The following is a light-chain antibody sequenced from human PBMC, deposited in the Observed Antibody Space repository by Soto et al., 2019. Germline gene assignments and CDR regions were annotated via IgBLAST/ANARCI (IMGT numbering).Light chain of an antibody. CDR3: CSYTSSTTYV. V-gene: IGLV2-14*01. J-gene: IGLJ1*01. CDR1: SSDVGGYNF. Sequence: QSVLTQPASVSGSPGQSITISCTGTSSDVGGYNFVSWYQQRPGKAPKFMIFEVTNRPSGISDRFSGSKSGNTASLTISGLQAEDEADYYCCSYTSSTTYVFGTGTKVTAL. CDR2: EVT.